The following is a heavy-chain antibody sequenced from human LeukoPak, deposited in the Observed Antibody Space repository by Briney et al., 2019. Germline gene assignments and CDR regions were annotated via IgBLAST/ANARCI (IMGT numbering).Heavy chain of an antibody. Sequence: GGSLRLSCGASGFTFSNYGMLRVRQAPGKGLEWVAFIRYDGNNKLYADSMKGRFTISRDNSKNTLYLHINSLRAEDTAVYYCVKDNPLDYWGQGTLVIVSS. CDR3: VKDNPLDY. D-gene: IGHD1-14*01. V-gene: IGHV3-30*02. CDR1: GFTFSNYG. J-gene: IGHJ4*02. CDR2: IRYDGNNK.